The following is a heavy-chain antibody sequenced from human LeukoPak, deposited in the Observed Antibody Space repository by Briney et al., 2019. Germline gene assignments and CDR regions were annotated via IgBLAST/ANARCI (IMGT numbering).Heavy chain of an antibody. CDR2: IYYTGST. Sequence: SETLSLTCTVSGGSISSSSYFWGWIRQPPGKGLEWIGSIYYTGSTYHNPSPKSRVTISVDTSKNQFFLKLSSVTAADTAVYYCVTMFYSSGRCQWFDPWGQGTLVTVSS. CDR1: GGSISSSSYF. D-gene: IGHD6-19*01. V-gene: IGHV4-39*01. CDR3: VTMFYSSGRCQWFDP. J-gene: IGHJ5*02.